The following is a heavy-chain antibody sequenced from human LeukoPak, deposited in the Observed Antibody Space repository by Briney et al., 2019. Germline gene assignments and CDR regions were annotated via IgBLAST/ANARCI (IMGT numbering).Heavy chain of an antibody. CDR1: GGTFSSYA. V-gene: IGHV1-69*13. Sequence: SVKVSCKASGGTFSSYAISWVRQAPGQGLEWMGGTIPIFGTANYAQKFQGRVTITADESTSTAYMELSSLRSEDTAVYHCARDIAVAGTSGYFDYWGQGTLVTVSS. CDR2: TIPIFGTA. CDR3: ARDIAVAGTSGYFDY. J-gene: IGHJ4*02. D-gene: IGHD6-19*01.